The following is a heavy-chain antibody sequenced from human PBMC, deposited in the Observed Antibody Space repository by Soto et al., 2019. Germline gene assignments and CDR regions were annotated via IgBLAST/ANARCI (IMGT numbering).Heavy chain of an antibody. CDR3: ARENRDDAFAI. CDR2: IIPIFGTA. V-gene: IGHV1-69*01. CDR1: GGTFSSYA. J-gene: IGHJ3*02. Sequence: QVQLVQSGAEVKKPGSSVKVSCKASGGTFSSYAISWVLQAPGQGLEWIGGIIPIFGTANYAQKFQGRVTITADESPSTAYMELSSLRAEDTAVYYCARENRDDAFAICGRGTMVTVSS.